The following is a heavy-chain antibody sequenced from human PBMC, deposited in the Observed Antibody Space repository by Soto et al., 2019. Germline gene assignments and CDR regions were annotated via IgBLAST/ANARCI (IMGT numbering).Heavy chain of an antibody. CDR2: INSDGSST. V-gene: IGHV3-74*01. CDR3: ARDPHLGYCSSTSCPRDYYYYYMDV. J-gene: IGHJ6*03. CDR1: GFTFSSYW. Sequence: GGSLRLSCAASGFTFSSYWMHWVRQAPGKGLVWVSRINSDGSSTSYADSVKGRFTISRDNAKNTLYLQMNSLRAEDTAVYYCARDPHLGYCSSTSCPRDYYYYYMDVWGKGTTVTVSS. D-gene: IGHD2-2*01.